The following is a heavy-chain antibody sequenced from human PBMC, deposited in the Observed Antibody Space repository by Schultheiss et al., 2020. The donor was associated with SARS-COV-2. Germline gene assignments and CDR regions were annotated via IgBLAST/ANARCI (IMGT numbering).Heavy chain of an antibody. CDR2: INPNSGGT. V-gene: IGHV1-2*02. J-gene: IGHJ6*02. Sequence: ASVKVSCKASGYTFTGYYMHWVRQAPGQGLEWMGWINPNSGGTNYAQKFQGRVTMTRNTSISTAYMELSSLRSEDTAVYYCARVDPYSSSWYWRGTFHYYYYGMDVWGQGTTVTVSS. D-gene: IGHD6-13*01. CDR1: GYTFTGYY. CDR3: ARVDPYSSSWYWRGTFHYYYYGMDV.